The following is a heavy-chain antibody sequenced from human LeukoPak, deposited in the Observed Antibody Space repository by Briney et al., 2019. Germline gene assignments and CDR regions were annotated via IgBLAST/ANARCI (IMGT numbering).Heavy chain of an antibody. J-gene: IGHJ4*02. V-gene: IGHV3-23*01. CDR3: AKQLGYCSDGSCYFPY. CDR2: ISNNGGYT. Sequence: GGSLRLSCAASGFTFSSSAMSWVRQAPGKGLEWVSAISNNGGYTYYADSVEGRFTISRDNSKSTLCLQMNSLRAEDTAVYYCAKQLGYCSDGSCYFPYWGQGTLVTVSS. D-gene: IGHD2-15*01. CDR1: GFTFSSSA.